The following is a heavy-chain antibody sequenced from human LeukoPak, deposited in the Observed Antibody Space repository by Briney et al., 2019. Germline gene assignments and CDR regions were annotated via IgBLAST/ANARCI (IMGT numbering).Heavy chain of an antibody. V-gene: IGHV1-18*01. D-gene: IGHD3-22*01. J-gene: IGHJ4*02. CDR2: ISAYNGNT. CDR3: ARDTVYYYDNSGAHY. CDR1: GYTFTSYG. Sequence: GASVKVSCKASGYTFTSYGISWVRQAPGQGLEWMGWISAYNGNTNYAQKLQGRVTMTTDTSTSTAYMELRSLRSDDTAVFYCARDTVYYYDNSGAHYWGQGTLVTVSS.